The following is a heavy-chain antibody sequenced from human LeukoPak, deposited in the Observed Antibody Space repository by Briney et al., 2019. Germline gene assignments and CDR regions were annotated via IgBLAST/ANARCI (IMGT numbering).Heavy chain of an antibody. D-gene: IGHD3-16*02. J-gene: IGHJ3*02. CDR3: ATVIFVYSAFDI. CDR1: GFIPSNAW. Sequence: GGSLRLSCAASGFIPSNAWMNWVRQAPGKGLEWVGRIKSKHDGATTDYAAPVKGRFTISRDDSKNTLYLQMTSLNAEDSAVYFCATVIFVYSAFDIWGQGTVVTVSS. CDR2: IKSKHDGATT. V-gene: IGHV3-15*01.